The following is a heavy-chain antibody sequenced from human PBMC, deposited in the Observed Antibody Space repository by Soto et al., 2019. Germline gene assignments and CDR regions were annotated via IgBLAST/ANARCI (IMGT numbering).Heavy chain of an antibody. J-gene: IGHJ3*02. CDR1: GFTFSSYG. D-gene: IGHD4-17*01. V-gene: IGHV3-30*18. CDR3: AKERAPTTVTHGLSAFDI. CDR2: ISYDGSNK. Sequence: GGSLRLSCAASGFTFSSYGMHWVRQAPGKGLEWVAVISYDGSNKYYADSVKGRFTISRDNSKNTLYLQMNSLRAEDTAVYYCAKERAPTTVTHGLSAFDIWGQGTMVTVSS.